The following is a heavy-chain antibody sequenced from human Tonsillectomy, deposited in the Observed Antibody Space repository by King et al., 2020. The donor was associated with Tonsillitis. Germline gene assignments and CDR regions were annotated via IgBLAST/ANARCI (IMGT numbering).Heavy chain of an antibody. CDR1: GVSMRTTY. V-gene: IGHV4-4*07. CDR3: ARDRGDYYDSATYDPLYFDS. CDR2: VYASGNT. Sequence: QLQESGPGLVKSSETLSLTCSVSGVSMRTTYWSWIRRPAGKGLEWIGRVYASGNTYSNPSLTSRISLSIDTSKNQFSLRLSSVPAADTAVYYCARDRGDYYDSATYDPLYFDSWGQGILVTVSS. J-gene: IGHJ4*02. D-gene: IGHD3-22*01.